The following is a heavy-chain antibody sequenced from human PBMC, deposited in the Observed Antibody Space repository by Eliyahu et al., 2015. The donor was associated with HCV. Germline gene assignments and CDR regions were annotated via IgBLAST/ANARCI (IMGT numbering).Heavy chain of an antibody. Sequence: QVQLQQWGAGLLKPSETLSLTCAVYGGSFSGYYWSWIRQPPGKGLEWIGEINHSGSTNYNPPLKSRVTISVDTSKNQFSLKLSSVTAADTAVYYCARVPRRGSNDYWGQGTLVTVSS. CDR1: GGSFSGYY. J-gene: IGHJ4*02. CDR3: ARVPRRGSNDY. V-gene: IGHV4-34*01. CDR2: INHSGST.